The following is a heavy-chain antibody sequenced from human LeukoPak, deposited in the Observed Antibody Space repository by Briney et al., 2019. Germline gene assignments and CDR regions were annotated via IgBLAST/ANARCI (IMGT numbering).Heavy chain of an antibody. V-gene: IGHV3-15*01. CDR3: TTEWEIQL. Sequence: GGSLRLSCAASGFTFSSYSMYWVCQAPGQGLGWVGRIKSKTDGGTTDYAAHVKGRFTISRDDSKNTLYLQMNSLKTEDSAVYYCTTEWEIQLWGQGTLVTVSS. CDR1: GFTFSSYS. J-gene: IGHJ4*02. D-gene: IGHD5-18*01. CDR2: IKSKTDGGTT.